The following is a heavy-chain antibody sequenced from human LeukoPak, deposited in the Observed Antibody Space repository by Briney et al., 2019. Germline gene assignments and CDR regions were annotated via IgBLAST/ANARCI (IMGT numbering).Heavy chain of an antibody. CDR2: IVVGSGNT. D-gene: IGHD3-3*01. Sequence: ASVKVSCKASGFTFTSSAMQWVRQARGQRLEWIGWIVVGSGNTNYAQKSQERVPITRDMSTSTASMELSSLRSEDTAVYYCAADHDFLRGPSYGMDVWGQGTTVTVSS. CDR1: GFTFTSSA. J-gene: IGHJ6*02. V-gene: IGHV1-58*02. CDR3: AADHDFLRGPSYGMDV.